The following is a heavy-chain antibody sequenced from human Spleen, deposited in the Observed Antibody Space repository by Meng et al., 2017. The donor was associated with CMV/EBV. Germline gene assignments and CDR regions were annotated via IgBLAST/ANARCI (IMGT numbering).Heavy chain of an antibody. D-gene: IGHD3-22*01. V-gene: IGHV1-2*02. CDR3: ARGYSDSRAYYHY. J-gene: IGHJ4*02. CDR2: NDPHKGGT. CDR1: GYIFTEYY. Sequence: CQASGYIFTEYYRQWVRQAPGQGNEWMGWNDPHKGGTKSAKRFQGRVTLTWDTSINTAYMALSRLISDDTAVYYCARGYSDSRAYYHYWGQGTLVTVSS.